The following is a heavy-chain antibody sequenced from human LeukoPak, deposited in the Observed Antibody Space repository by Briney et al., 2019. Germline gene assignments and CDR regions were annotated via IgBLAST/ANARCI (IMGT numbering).Heavy chain of an antibody. CDR2: ISGSGGST. CDR3: AKDSSGYFFPTDY. CDR1: GFTFSSYA. V-gene: IGHV3-23*01. J-gene: IGHJ4*02. Sequence: GGSLRLSCAASGFTFSSYAMSWVRQAPGKGLEWVSAISGSGGSTYYADSVKGRFTISRDNSKDTLYLQMNSLRAEDTAVYYCAKDSSGYFFPTDYWGQGTLVTVSS. D-gene: IGHD3-22*01.